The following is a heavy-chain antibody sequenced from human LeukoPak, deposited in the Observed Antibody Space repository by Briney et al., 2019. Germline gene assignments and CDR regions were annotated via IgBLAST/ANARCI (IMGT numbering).Heavy chain of an antibody. V-gene: IGHV4-4*02. J-gene: IGHJ4*02. D-gene: IGHD6-25*01. CDR3: AREGGFYRPLDY. CDR2: VHLDGRT. Sequence: PSETLSLTCGVSGGSVSSTNWWTWIRQPPGKGLEWIGEVHLDGRTNFNPSLKSRLTMSVDLSENHVSLKLTSVTAADTAVYYCAREGGFYRPLDYSGQGTLVTASS. CDR1: GGSVSSTNW.